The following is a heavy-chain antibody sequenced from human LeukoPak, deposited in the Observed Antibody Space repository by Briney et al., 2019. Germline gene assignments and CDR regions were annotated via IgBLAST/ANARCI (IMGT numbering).Heavy chain of an antibody. V-gene: IGHV4-59*01. D-gene: IGHD2-2*01. Sequence: SETLSLTCTVSGGSISSYYWSWIRQPPGKELEWIGYIYYSGSTNYNPSLKSRVTISVDTSKNQFSLKLSSVTAADTAVYYCARVRYCSSTSCRYFDYWGQGTLVTVSS. J-gene: IGHJ4*02. CDR2: IYYSGST. CDR3: ARVRYCSSTSCRYFDY. CDR1: GGSISSYY.